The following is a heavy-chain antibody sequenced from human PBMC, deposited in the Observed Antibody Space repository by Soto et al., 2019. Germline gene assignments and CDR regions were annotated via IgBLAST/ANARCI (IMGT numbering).Heavy chain of an antibody. V-gene: IGHV1-18*01. D-gene: IGHD3-10*01. CDR1: GYTFTSYG. CDR3: ARDDYYGSGSYWYFDL. CDR2: ISAYNGNT. Sequence: ASVKVSCKSSGYTFTSYGISCVRQAPGQGLEWMGWISAYNGNTNYAQKLQGRVTMTTDTSTSTAYMELRSLRSDDTAVYYCARDDYYGSGSYWYFDLWGRGTLVTVSS. J-gene: IGHJ2*01.